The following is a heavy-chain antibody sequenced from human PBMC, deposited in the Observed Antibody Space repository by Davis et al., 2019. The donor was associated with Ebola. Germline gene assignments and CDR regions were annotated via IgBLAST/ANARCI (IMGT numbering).Heavy chain of an antibody. Sequence: MPSETLSLTCPVSGGSISSSNYYWGWIRQPPGRGLEWIGSIYFSGYTYYNPSLKSRVTISVNMSKNQLSLKLSSLTAADTALYFCAAFSAFDYYETSGYYHDYWGQGTLVSVSS. V-gene: IGHV4-39*01. CDR3: AAFSAFDYYETSGYYHDY. J-gene: IGHJ4*02. CDR1: GGSISSSNYY. D-gene: IGHD3-22*01. CDR2: IYFSGYT.